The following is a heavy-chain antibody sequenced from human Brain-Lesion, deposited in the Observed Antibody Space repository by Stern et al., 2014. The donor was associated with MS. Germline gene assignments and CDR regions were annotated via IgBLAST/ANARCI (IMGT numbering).Heavy chain of an antibody. Sequence: VQLVESGPGLVKPSETLSLTCTVSGGSISSSSYYWAWIRQPPGKGLEWIGNIYYSGFTYYNPSLKSRVTISVDTPQKPFSLKLSSVTAADTAVYYCARHDSVPRPSQLYSARDRGPGYFDYWGQGTLVTVSS. J-gene: IGHJ4*02. D-gene: IGHD1-26*01. CDR1: GGSISSSSYY. CDR2: IYYSGFT. CDR3: ARHDSVPRPSQLYSARDRGPGYFDY. V-gene: IGHV4-39*01.